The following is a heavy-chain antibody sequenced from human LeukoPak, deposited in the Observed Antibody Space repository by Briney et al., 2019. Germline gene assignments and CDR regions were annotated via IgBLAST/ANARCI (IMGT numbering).Heavy chain of an antibody. D-gene: IGHD3-22*01. CDR2: IYTSGST. CDR1: GGSISSYY. CDR3: ARDPPYYYDSSGYYRDAFDI. V-gene: IGHV4-4*07. Sequence: SETLSLTCTVSGGSISSYYWSWIRQPAGKGLEWIGRIYTSGSTNYNPSLKSRVTMSVDTSKNQFSLKLSSATAADTAVYYCARDPPYYYDSSGYYRDAFDIWGQGTMVTVSS. J-gene: IGHJ3*02.